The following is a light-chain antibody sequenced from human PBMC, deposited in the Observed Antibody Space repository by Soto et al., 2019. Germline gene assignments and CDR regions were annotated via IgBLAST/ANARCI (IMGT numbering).Light chain of an antibody. CDR2: EVS. CDR3: SSYTSSSTLV. J-gene: IGLJ1*01. V-gene: IGLV2-14*01. Sequence: QSALTQPASVSGSPGQSITISCTGTSSDVGGYNYVSWYQQHPGKAPKLMSYEVSNRPSGVSNRFSGSKSGNTASLTISGLQAEDEADYYCSSYTSSSTLVFGTGTKLTVL. CDR1: SSDVGGYNY.